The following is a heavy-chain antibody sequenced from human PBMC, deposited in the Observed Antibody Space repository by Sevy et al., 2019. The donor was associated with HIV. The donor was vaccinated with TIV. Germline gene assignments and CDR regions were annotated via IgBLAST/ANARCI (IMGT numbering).Heavy chain of an antibody. Sequence: GGSLRLSRAASGFTFSSYGMHWVRQAPGKGLEWVAVIWYDGSNKYYADSVKGRFTISRDNSKNTLYLQMNSLRAEDTAVYYCARARYGSGSFDYWGQGTLVTVSS. V-gene: IGHV3-33*01. CDR2: IWYDGSNK. CDR3: ARARYGSGSFDY. D-gene: IGHD3-10*01. J-gene: IGHJ4*02. CDR1: GFTFSSYG.